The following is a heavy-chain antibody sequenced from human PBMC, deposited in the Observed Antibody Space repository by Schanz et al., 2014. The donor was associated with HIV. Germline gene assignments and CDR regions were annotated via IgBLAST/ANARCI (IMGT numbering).Heavy chain of an antibody. CDR3: ARDYHWNWFDP. CDR1: GFSLGDYY. Sequence: QEQLVESGGGSVKPGGSLRLSCAASGFSLGDYYMSWIRQAPGKGLEWISYITNSGNRMNYADSVKGRFTTSRDNAKNSLYLQMNTLRADDTAVYYCARDYHWNWFDPWGQGALVTVSS. J-gene: IGHJ5*02. V-gene: IGHV3-11*01. CDR2: ITNSGNRM. D-gene: IGHD1-20*01.